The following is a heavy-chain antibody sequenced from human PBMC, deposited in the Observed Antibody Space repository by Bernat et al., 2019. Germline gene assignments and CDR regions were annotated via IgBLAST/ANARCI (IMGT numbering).Heavy chain of an antibody. Sequence: QVQLVQSGAEVKEPGASVKVSCQTSGYTFTTYAISWVRQAPGQGLEWMGWINGYNGNTKYSQKFQGRVTITRDTSASTAYMELSSLRSEDTAVYYCARGGDCSGGSCSLKFWGQRTLVTVSS. CDR2: INGYNGNT. CDR3: ARGGDCSGGSCSLKF. V-gene: IGHV1-18*04. J-gene: IGHJ4*02. CDR1: GYTFTTYA. D-gene: IGHD2-15*01.